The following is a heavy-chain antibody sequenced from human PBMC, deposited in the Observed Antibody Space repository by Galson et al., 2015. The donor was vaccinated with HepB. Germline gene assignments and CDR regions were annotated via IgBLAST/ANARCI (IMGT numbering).Heavy chain of an antibody. Sequence: SLRLSCAASGFTFSNYGMHWVRQAPGKGLEWVAFTSYDGSNKDYTDSVKGRFTISRDNSKNTLYLQMNSLRAEDTAVYYCAKVEGVYGDYYYYYYYGMDVWGQGTTVTVSS. V-gene: IGHV3-30*18. D-gene: IGHD4-17*01. J-gene: IGHJ6*02. CDR1: GFTFSNYG. CDR2: TSYDGSNK. CDR3: AKVEGVYGDYYYYYYYGMDV.